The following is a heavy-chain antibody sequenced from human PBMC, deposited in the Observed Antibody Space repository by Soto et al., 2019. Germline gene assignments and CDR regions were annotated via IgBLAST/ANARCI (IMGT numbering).Heavy chain of an antibody. CDR3: ARDGRLLRFGEFVSSAFEL. D-gene: IGHD3-10*01. CDR2: ISADNGNP. CDR1: GCTFTSYG. J-gene: IGHJ3*01. Sequence: ASVRVSGIASGCTFTSYGIGWVRQAPGQGLVWMGWISADNGNPNYAQTLQGRVTMTTDTSTSTAYMELRTLRSDDTAVYYCARDGRLLRFGEFVSSAFELWGQATMVTVPS. V-gene: IGHV1-18*01.